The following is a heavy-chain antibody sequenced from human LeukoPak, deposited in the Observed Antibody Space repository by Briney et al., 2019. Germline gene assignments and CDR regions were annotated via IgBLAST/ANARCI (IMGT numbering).Heavy chain of an antibody. CDR2: INHSGST. CDR1: GGSFSGYY. Sequence: SETLSLTCAVYGGSFSGYYWSWIRQPPGKGLEWIGEINHSGSTNYNPSLKSRVTISVDTSKNQFSLKLSSVTAADTAVYYCASITGRIDYWGQGTLVTVSS. CDR3: ASITGRIDY. J-gene: IGHJ4*02. V-gene: IGHV4-34*01. D-gene: IGHD1-20*01.